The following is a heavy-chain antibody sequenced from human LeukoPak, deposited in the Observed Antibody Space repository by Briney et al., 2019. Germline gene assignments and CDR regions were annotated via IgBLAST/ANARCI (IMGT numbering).Heavy chain of an antibody. CDR3: ARASRGSGAFDI. CDR1: GFTFSSYE. Sequence: PGGSLRLSCVASGFTFSSYEINWVRQAPGKGLEWVAFISSSGSTIYYADSVKGRFTISRDNAKNSLYLQMNSLRAEDTAVYYCARASRGSGAFDIWGQGTMVTVSS. V-gene: IGHV3-48*03. CDR2: ISSSGSTI. D-gene: IGHD6-25*01. J-gene: IGHJ3*02.